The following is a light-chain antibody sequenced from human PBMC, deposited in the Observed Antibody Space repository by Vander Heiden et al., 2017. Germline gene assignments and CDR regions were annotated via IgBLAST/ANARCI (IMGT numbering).Light chain of an antibody. J-gene: IGKJ1*01. CDR1: QTISSY. V-gene: IGKV1-39*01. Sequence: ITCRASQTISSYLNWYQQKPGQAPILLIYAASSLQSGVPSRFTGSGSGTDFTLTIGSLQPEDFATYFCQQNYSSPWTFGRGTKVEIK. CDR2: AAS. CDR3: QQNYSSPWT.